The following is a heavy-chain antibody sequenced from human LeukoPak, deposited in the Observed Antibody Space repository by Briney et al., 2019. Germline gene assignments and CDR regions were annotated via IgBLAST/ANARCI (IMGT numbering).Heavy chain of an antibody. D-gene: IGHD3-10*01. Sequence: PSETLSLTCTVSGGSISSYYWSWIRQPPGKGLEWIGYIYYSGSTNYNPSLKSRVTISVDTSKNQFSLKLSSVTAADTAVYYCARLFYLGPDSYGSGSYLDYWGQGTLVTVSS. V-gene: IGHV4-59*08. CDR2: IYYSGST. CDR3: ARLFYLGPDSYGSGSYLDY. CDR1: GGSISSYY. J-gene: IGHJ4*02.